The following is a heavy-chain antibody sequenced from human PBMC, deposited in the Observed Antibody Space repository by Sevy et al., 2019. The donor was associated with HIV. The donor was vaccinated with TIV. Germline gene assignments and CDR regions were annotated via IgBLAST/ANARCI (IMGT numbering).Heavy chain of an antibody. CDR1: GFSFSNSA. CDR3: VKDPDYNFWRGDYGMDV. D-gene: IGHD3-3*01. V-gene: IGHV3-64D*06. CDR2: ISSDGVST. Sequence: GGSLRLSCSGSGFSFSNSAMNLVRQTPGKGLKYVSAISSDGVSTYYTDSVRGRFTISRDNSKNTLYLQMSSLRVEDTAVYYCVKDPDYNFWRGDYGMDVWGQGTTVTVSS. J-gene: IGHJ6*02.